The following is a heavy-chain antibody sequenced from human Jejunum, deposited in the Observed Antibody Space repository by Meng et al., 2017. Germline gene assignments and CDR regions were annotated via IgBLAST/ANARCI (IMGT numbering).Heavy chain of an antibody. J-gene: IGHJ4*02. V-gene: IGHV1-18*01. D-gene: IGHD3-10*01. CDR1: GDRFTSFG. CDR2: ISTYNGQT. CDR3: ARDGVSYTMVRGPTY. Sequence: QVQLIQYGAECKKPGASMKVSCKAPGDRFTSFGITWVRQAPGQGLEWMGWISTYNGQTNLAQKFQDRVTMTTDTSTTTVYMELRSLRSDDTAVYYCARDGVSYTMVRGPTYWGQGTLVTVSS.